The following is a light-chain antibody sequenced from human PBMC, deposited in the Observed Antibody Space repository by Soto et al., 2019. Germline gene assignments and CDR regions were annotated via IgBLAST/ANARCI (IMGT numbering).Light chain of an antibody. CDR2: GAS. Sequence: EIVLTQSPGTLSLSPGERATLSCRASQSVNNNYLAWYQQKPGQAPRLLIYGASSRATGIPDRFTGSGSGTDFTLTISRLEPEDFAVFYCQQYGNSPTSTFGQGTKVEI. J-gene: IGKJ1*01. CDR1: QSVNNNY. V-gene: IGKV3-20*01. CDR3: QQYGNSPTST.